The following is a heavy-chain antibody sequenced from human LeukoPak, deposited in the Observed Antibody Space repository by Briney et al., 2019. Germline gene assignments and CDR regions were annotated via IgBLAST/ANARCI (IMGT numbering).Heavy chain of an antibody. CDR2: FDPEDGET. V-gene: IGHV1-24*01. J-gene: IGHJ6*02. CDR3: ATADWDRNVYYYYYGMDV. D-gene: IGHD3/OR15-3a*01. Sequence: ASVKVSCKVSGYTLTELSMHWVRQAPGNGLEWTGGFDPEDGETIYAQKFQGRVTMTEDTSTDTAYMELSSLRSEDTAVYYCATADWDRNVYYYYYGMDVWGQGTTVTVSS. CDR1: GYTLTELS.